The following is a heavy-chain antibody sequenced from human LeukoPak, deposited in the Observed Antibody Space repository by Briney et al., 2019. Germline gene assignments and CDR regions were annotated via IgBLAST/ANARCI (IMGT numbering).Heavy chain of an antibody. CDR2: SYYSGNT. Sequence: SETLSLTCTVSGGSISSTTYYWGWIRQPPGKGLEWIGTSYYSGNTYYNPSLKSRVSISVDTSKNQFSLRLSSVTAADTAVYYCARHGSPTVAGTFDYWGQGTLVTVSS. CDR1: GGSISSTTYY. J-gene: IGHJ4*02. CDR3: ARHGSPTVAGTFDY. V-gene: IGHV4-39*01. D-gene: IGHD6-19*01.